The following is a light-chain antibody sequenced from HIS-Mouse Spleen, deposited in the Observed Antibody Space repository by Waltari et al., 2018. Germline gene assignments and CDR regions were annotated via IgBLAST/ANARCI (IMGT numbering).Light chain of an antibody. V-gene: IGLV3-10*01. CDR3: YSTDSSGNHRV. Sequence: SYELTQPPSVSVSPGQTARITCSGDALPKKYAYWYQQKSGQAPVLVIYEDSKRPSGIPVRFSGSRSGPIATLTISGAQVEDEANYYCYSTDSSGNHRVFGGGTKLTVL. CDR1: ALPKKY. J-gene: IGLJ2*01. CDR2: EDS.